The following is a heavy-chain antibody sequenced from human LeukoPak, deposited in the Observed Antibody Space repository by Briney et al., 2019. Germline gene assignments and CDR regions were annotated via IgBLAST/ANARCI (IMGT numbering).Heavy chain of an antibody. CDR3: AKWASDNRAFDL. Sequence: SEPLSLTCTVSGTSITSYYCNWIRQAPGQGPEWIGYSHYSGNTKYNPPLKSRVTISVDTSKNQFSLRLTSVTAADTAVYFCAKWASDNRAFDLWGRGTLVTVSS. CDR1: GTSITSYY. J-gene: IGHJ4*02. D-gene: IGHD2-8*01. V-gene: IGHV4-59*08. CDR2: SHYSGNT.